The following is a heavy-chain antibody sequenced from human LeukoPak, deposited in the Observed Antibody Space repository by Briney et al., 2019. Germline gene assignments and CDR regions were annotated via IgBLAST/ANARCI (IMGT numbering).Heavy chain of an antibody. CDR3: ARESRPAFGVVIIHPLGGYRMDV. CDR2: IYPDDSDN. J-gene: IGHJ6*02. D-gene: IGHD3-3*01. Sequence: GESLKISCKGSGYRFTSYWIGWVRQMPGKGLEWMGIIYPDDSDNRYSPSFQGQVTISAVKSLSTAYLQWSSLKASDTAMYYCARESRPAFGVVIIHPLGGYRMDVWGQGTTVTVCS. CDR1: GYRFTSYW. V-gene: IGHV5-51*01.